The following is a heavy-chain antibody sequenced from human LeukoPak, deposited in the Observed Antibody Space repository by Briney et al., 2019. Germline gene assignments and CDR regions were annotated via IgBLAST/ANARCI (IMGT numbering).Heavy chain of an antibody. J-gene: IGHJ6*02. CDR1: GFTVSSNY. V-gene: IGHV3-66*01. D-gene: IGHD4-17*01. CDR3: ARDMGDLYYGDNGYYGMDV. Sequence: GGSLRLSCAASGFTVSSNYMSWVRQAPGKGLEWVSVIYRGGSTYYADSVKGRFTISRDNSKNTLYVQMNSLRAEDTAVYYCARDMGDLYYGDNGYYGMDVWGQGTTVTVSS. CDR2: IYRGGST.